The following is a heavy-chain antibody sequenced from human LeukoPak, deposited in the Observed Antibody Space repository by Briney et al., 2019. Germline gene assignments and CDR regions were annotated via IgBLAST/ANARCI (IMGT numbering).Heavy chain of an antibody. CDR3: AKDYYYGSGSYYYFDY. CDR2: ISGSGGST. D-gene: IGHD3-10*01. V-gene: IGHV3-23*01. Sequence: GGSLRLSCAASGFTFSSYAMSWVRQAPGKGLGWVSAISGSGGSTYYADSVKGRFTISRDNSKNTLYLQMNSLRAEDTAVYYCAKDYYYGSGSYYYFDYWGQGTLVTVSS. J-gene: IGHJ4*02. CDR1: GFTFSSYA.